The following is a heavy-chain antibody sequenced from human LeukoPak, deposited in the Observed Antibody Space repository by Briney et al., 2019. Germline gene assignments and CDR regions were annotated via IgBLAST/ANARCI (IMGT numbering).Heavy chain of an antibody. CDR3: ARSRYDYIWGIAY. Sequence: SLRLSCAASGHPFSNYWMQWVSHAPGKGRVGVPPLNRDGSRTNYAASVKGRSTLSRDNAKHPLYLQMNSMRDEGTAVFYCARSRYDYIWGIAYWGQGTLVTISS. V-gene: IGHV3-74*01. CDR1: GHPFSNYW. CDR2: LNRDGSRT. D-gene: IGHD3-16*01. J-gene: IGHJ4*02.